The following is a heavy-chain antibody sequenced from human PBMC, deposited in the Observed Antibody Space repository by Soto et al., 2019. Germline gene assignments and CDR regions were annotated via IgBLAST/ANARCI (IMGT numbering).Heavy chain of an antibody. CDR3: AIQHPLDSSAWYN. J-gene: IGHJ4*02. Sequence: PGESLKISCKASGYSFTNYLIGWVRQMPGKGLEWMGTIYPGDSDTRYSPSFQGQVTFSVDKSINTAYLHWTSLKVSDTAIYYCAIQHPLDSSAWYNWGQGTLVTVSS. CDR1: GYSFTNYL. CDR2: IYPGDSDT. V-gene: IGHV5-51*01. D-gene: IGHD6-19*01.